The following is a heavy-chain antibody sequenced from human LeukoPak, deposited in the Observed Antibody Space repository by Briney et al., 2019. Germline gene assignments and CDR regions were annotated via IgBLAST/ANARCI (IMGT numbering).Heavy chain of an antibody. J-gene: IGHJ6*03. CDR1: GGSISSSSYY. CDR3: ARDRGGSGSYSLYYYYYYMDV. Sequence: SETLSLTCTVSGGSISSSSYYWGWIRQPPGKGLEWIGSIYYSGSTYYNPSLKSRVTITVETSKNQFSLKLSSVTAADTAVYYCARDRGGSGSYSLYYYYYYMDVWGKGTTVTVSS. D-gene: IGHD3-10*01. V-gene: IGHV4-39*07. CDR2: IYYSGST.